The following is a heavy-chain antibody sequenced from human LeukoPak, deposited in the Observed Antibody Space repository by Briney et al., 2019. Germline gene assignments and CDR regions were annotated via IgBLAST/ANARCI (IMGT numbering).Heavy chain of an antibody. CDR3: ARRRYYDGSGYLE. D-gene: IGHD3-22*01. J-gene: IGHJ1*01. CDR1: GDSVSRSDSY. CDR2: IYYSGRT. V-gene: IGHV4-39*01. Sequence: PSETLSLTCSVSGDSVSRSDSYWDWIRQPPGKGLEWIGTIYYSGRTYYSPSLKSRVTMSVDPSNNQFSLNLRSVTAADTAVYYCARRRYYDGSGYLEWGQGPLLSVS.